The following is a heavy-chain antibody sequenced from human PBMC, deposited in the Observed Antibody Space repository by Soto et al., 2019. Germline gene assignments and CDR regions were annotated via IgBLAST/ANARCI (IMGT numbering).Heavy chain of an antibody. CDR2: ISSSSSYI. CDR3: ARDRGHLTDVFDF. V-gene: IGHV3-21*01. Sequence: PGGSLRLSCAASGFTFSSYSMNWVRQAPGKGLEWVSSISSSSSYIYYADSVKGRFTISRDNAKNSLYLQMNSLRAEDTAVYYFARDRGHLTDVFDFWGQRTMDT. J-gene: IGHJ3*01. CDR1: GFTFSSYS. D-gene: IGHD3-10*01.